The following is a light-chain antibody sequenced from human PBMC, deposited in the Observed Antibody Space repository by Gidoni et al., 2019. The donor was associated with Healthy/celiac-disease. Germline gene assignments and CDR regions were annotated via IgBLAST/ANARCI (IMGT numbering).Light chain of an antibody. CDR3: SSYTSGSTLVV. V-gene: IGLV2-14*01. Sequence: SARTQPASVSGSPGQSITISCTGTSSDVGGYNYVSCYQQHPGKAPKLMIYEVSNRPSGVSNRFAGSKSGNTASLTISGLQAEDEADYYCSSYTSGSTLVVFGGGTKLTVL. CDR2: EVS. CDR1: SSDVGGYNY. J-gene: IGLJ2*01.